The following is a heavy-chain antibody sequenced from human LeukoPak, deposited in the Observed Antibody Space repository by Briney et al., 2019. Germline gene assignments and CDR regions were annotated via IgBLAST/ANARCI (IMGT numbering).Heavy chain of an antibody. D-gene: IGHD1-26*01. J-gene: IGHJ3*02. CDR3: ANWLTRTPGSYRVGDAFDI. Sequence: ASVKVSCKASGGTFSSYAISWVRQAPGQGLEWMGRIIPILGIANYAQKFQGRVTITADKSTSTAYMELSSLRSEDTAVYYCANWLTRTPGSYRVGDAFDIWGQGTMVTVSS. CDR1: GGTFSSYA. CDR2: IIPILGIA. V-gene: IGHV1-69*04.